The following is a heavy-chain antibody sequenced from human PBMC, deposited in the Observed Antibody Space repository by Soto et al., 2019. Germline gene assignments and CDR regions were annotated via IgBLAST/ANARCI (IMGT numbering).Heavy chain of an antibody. Sequence: GAGGLCCCRYSMHWEHQAPGKGLEWVAVISYDGSNKYYADSVKGRFTISRDNSKNTLYLQMNSLRAEDTAVYYCAFMVRGVHFDYWGQGTLVTVSS. CDR1: GLCCCRYS. CDR3: AFMVRGVHFDY. V-gene: IGHV3-30*03. CDR2: ISYDGSNK. J-gene: IGHJ4*02. D-gene: IGHD3-10*01.